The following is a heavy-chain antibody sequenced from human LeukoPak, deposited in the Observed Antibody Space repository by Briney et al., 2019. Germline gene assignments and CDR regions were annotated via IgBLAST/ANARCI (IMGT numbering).Heavy chain of an antibody. CDR1: GGSFSGYY. D-gene: IGHD2-2*01. Sequence: SETLSLTCAVYGGSFSGYYWSWNRQPPGKGLEWIGEINHSGSTNYNPSLKSRVTISVDTSKNQFSLKLSSVTAADTAVYYCARGLCSSTSCYGSMTTYYFDYWGQGTLVTVSS. J-gene: IGHJ4*02. CDR3: ARGLCSSTSCYGSMTTYYFDY. V-gene: IGHV4-34*01. CDR2: INHSGST.